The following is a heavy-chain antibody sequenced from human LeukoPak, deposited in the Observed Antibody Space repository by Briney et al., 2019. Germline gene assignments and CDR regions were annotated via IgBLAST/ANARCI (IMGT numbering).Heavy chain of an antibody. CDR1: GYTLTSYD. CDR2: MNPNSGNT. V-gene: IGHV1-8*01. J-gene: IGHJ5*02. CDR3: ARSRAVRGVKVWFDP. Sequence: ASVKVSCKASGYTLTSYDINWVRQATGQGLEWMGWMNPNSGNTGYAQKFQGRVTMTRNTSISTAYMELSSLRSEDTAVYYCARSRAVRGVKVWFDPWGQGTLVTVSS. D-gene: IGHD3-10*01.